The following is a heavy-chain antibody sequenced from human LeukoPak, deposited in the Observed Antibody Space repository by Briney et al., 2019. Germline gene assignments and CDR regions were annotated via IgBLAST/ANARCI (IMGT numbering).Heavy chain of an antibody. D-gene: IGHD2-2*01. Sequence: GGSLRLSCAASGFTFSDYYMSWIRQAPGKGLEWVSYISSSDSTIYYADSVKGRFTISRDNAKNSLYLQMNSLRAEDTAVYYCARDPCSSTSCHSYYYYMDVWGKGTTVTVSS. CDR3: ARDPCSSTSCHSYYYYMDV. CDR2: ISSSDSTI. J-gene: IGHJ6*03. V-gene: IGHV3-11*04. CDR1: GFTFSDYY.